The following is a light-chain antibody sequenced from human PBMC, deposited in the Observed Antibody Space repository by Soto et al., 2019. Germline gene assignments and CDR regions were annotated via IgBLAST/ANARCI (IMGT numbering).Light chain of an antibody. CDR3: QQYSSLPHA. Sequence: ESVLTQSPGTLSLSPGERATLSCRASQSVSNSFFAWYQQKPGQAPRLLIYGISSRATGIPDRFSGSGSGKDFTLTISRLEHEDFVVYYCQQYSSLPHAFGQGTKLDVK. CDR1: QSVSNSF. CDR2: GIS. V-gene: IGKV3-20*01. J-gene: IGKJ2*01.